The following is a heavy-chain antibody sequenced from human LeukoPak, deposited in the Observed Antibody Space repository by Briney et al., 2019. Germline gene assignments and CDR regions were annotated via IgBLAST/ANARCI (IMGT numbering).Heavy chain of an antibody. V-gene: IGHV4-31*03. CDR1: GGSISSGGYY. CDR3: ARMSDTVVVPAAMGWFDP. CDR2: IYYSGST. D-gene: IGHD2-2*01. Sequence: PSQTLSLTCTVSGGSISSGGYYWSWIRQHPGKGLEWIGYIYYSGSTYYNPSLKSRVTISVDTSKNQFSLKLSSVTAADTAVYYCARMSDTVVVPAAMGWFDPWGQGTLVTVSS. J-gene: IGHJ5*02.